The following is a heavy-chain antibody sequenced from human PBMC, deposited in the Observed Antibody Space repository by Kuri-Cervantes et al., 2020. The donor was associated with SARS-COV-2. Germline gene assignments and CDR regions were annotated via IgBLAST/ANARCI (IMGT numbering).Heavy chain of an antibody. CDR1: GFAFSNAW. Sequence: GGSLRLSCAASGFAFSNAWMSWVRQAPGKGLEWVGRIKSKTDGGTTDYAAPVKGRFTISRDNAKNSLYLQMNSLRAEDTAVYYCARRIFPSYCSSTSCYARGYFDYWGQGTLVTVSS. D-gene: IGHD2-2*01. CDR2: IKSKTDGGTT. J-gene: IGHJ4*02. CDR3: ARRIFPSYCSSTSCYARGYFDY. V-gene: IGHV3-15*01.